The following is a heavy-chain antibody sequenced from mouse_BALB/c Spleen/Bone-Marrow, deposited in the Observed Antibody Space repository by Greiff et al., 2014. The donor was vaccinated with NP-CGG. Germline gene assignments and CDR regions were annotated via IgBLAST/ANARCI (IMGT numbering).Heavy chain of an antibody. CDR2: IYPGDGDT. Sequence: VKLMESRAELVRPGSSVKISCKASGYAFSSYWMNWVKQRPGQGLEWIGQIYPGDGDTNYNGKFKGKATLTADKSSSTAYMQLSSLTSEDSAVYFCAREDGSSPFAYWGQGTLVTVSA. D-gene: IGHD1-1*01. J-gene: IGHJ3*01. V-gene: IGHV1-80*01. CDR1: GYAFSSYW. CDR3: AREDGSSPFAY.